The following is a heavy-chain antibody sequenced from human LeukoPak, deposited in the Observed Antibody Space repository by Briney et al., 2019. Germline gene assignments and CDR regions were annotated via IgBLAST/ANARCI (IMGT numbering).Heavy chain of an antibody. Sequence: SETPSLTCSVSGASISGGTYSWGWIRQPPGKGLEWIGSIYYTGSTYDNPSLKSRVTISVDTSKNQFSLNLSSVTAADTAVYYCARRGGSGRAFDYWGQGTLVTVSS. D-gene: IGHD1-26*01. V-gene: IGHV4-39*01. CDR1: GASISGGTYS. CDR3: ARRGGSGRAFDY. J-gene: IGHJ4*02. CDR2: IYYTGST.